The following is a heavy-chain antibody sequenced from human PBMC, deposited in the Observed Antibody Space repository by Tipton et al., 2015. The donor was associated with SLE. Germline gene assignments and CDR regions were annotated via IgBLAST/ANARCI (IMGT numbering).Heavy chain of an antibody. J-gene: IGHJ6*03. Sequence: RSLRLSCAASGFTFSSYAMHWVRQAPGKGLEWVSGISWNSGSIGYADSVKGRFTISRDNAKNSLYLQMNSLRAEDTALYYCAKDPRFLEWPIPGYMDVWGKGTPVTVSS. CDR3: AKDPRFLEWPIPGYMDV. V-gene: IGHV3-9*01. D-gene: IGHD3-3*01. CDR2: ISWNSGSI. CDR1: GFTFSSYA.